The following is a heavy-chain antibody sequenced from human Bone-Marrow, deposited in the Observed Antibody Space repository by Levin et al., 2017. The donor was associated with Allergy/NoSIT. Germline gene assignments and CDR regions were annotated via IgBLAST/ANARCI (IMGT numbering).Heavy chain of an antibody. CDR2: ISGSGGRT. Sequence: GESLKISCVTVGFTFNNYAMTWVRQAPGKGLEWVSSISGSGGRTYFADSVKGRFTISRDSSKNTLFLQMNSLRGEDTAVYYCARARHGSGSPIWPYDNWGQGTLVTVSS. D-gene: IGHD3-10*01. CDR1: GFTFNNYA. J-gene: IGHJ4*02. V-gene: IGHV3-23*01. CDR3: ARARHGSGSPIWPYDN.